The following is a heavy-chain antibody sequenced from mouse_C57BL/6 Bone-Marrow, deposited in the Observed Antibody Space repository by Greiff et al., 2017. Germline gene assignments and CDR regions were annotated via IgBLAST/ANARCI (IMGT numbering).Heavy chain of an antibody. Sequence: VQLQQPGTELVKPGASVKLSCKASGYTFTSYWMHWVKQRPGQGLEWIGNINPNNGGSNYNEKFKNKATLTVDKSSSTTYMQLSSLPSEDSSVYVCARSGVYGSSLYWYFDVGGTGTTVTVSS. D-gene: IGHD1-1*01. J-gene: IGHJ1*03. CDR2: INPNNGGS. CDR1: GYTFTSYW. CDR3: ARSGVYGSSLYWYFDV. V-gene: IGHV1-53*01.